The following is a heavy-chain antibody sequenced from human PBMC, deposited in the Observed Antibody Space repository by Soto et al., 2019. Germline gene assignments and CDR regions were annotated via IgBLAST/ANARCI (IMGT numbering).Heavy chain of an antibody. CDR2: ITHSEST. CDR3: ARGPRYSYGYSVYYYYYGMDV. CDR1: CGTLSGVG. J-gene: IGHJ6*02. V-gene: IGHV4-34*01. Sequence: PSETLSLTGVVYCGTLSGVGSTWIRQPPGKRLEWIGEITHSESTNYSPSVESRVTISLDTSNNHSSLKLRSVPAGDTAVYYCARGPRYSYGYSVYYYYYGMDVWGQVTTVTVSS. D-gene: IGHD5-18*01.